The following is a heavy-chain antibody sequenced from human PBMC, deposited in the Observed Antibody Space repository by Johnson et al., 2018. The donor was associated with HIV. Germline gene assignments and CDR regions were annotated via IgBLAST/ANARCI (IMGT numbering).Heavy chain of an antibody. CDR2: IKQDGSEK. Sequence: VQLVESGGGVVQPGRSLRLSCAASGFTLSNYGMHWVRQAPGKGLEWVANIKQDGSEKYYVDSVKGRLTISRDNAKNSLYLQMNSLRAEDTAVYYCARAFPPSGYDFRGRSYAFDIWGQGTMVTVSS. D-gene: IGHD5-12*01. J-gene: IGHJ3*02. CDR1: GFTLSNYG. V-gene: IGHV3-7*01. CDR3: ARAFPPSGYDFRGRSYAFDI.